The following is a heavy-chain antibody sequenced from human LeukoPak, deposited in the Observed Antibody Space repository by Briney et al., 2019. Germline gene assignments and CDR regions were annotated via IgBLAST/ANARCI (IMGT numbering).Heavy chain of an antibody. CDR2: FNPNSGGT. CDR1: GGTFSSYA. Sequence: GASVKLSCKASGGTFSSYAISWVRQAPGQGLEWMGWFNPNSGGTNYAQKFQGRVTMTRATDISTAYLELSRLRFDDKAVDDCARGGPAYEGDYFDYWGQGTLVTVSS. V-gene: IGHV1-2*02. D-gene: IGHD2-21*01. J-gene: IGHJ4*02. CDR3: ARGGPAYEGDYFDY.